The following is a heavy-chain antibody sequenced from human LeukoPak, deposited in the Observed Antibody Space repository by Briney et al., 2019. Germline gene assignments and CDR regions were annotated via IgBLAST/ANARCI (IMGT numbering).Heavy chain of an antibody. V-gene: IGHV3-23*01. Sequence: GGSLRLPCAASGFTFSSYAMSWVRQAPGKGLEWVSAISGSGGSTYYADSVKGRFTISRDNSKNTLYLQMNSLRAEDTAVYYCAKDSASYSSSPFDYWGQGTLVTVSS. CDR1: GFTFSSYA. CDR2: ISGSGGST. CDR3: AKDSASYSSSPFDY. J-gene: IGHJ4*02. D-gene: IGHD6-13*01.